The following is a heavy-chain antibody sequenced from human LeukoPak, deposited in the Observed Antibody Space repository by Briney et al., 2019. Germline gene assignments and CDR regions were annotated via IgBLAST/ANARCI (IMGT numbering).Heavy chain of an antibody. CDR3: AREGYCSSTSCYYFDY. V-gene: IGHV3-48*01. Sequence: GGSLRLSCAASGFTFSSYSMNWVRQAPGEGLEWVSYISSSSSTIYYADSVKGRFTISRDNAKNSLYLQMNSLRAEDTAVYYRAREGYCSSTSCYYFDYWGQGTLVTVSS. CDR1: GFTFSSYS. J-gene: IGHJ4*02. D-gene: IGHD2-2*01. CDR2: ISSSSSTI.